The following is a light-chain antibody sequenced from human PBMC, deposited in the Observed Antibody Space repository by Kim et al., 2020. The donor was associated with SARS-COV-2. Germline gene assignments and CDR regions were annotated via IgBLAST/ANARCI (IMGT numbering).Light chain of an antibody. CDR2: GAS. CDR3: QQFGTSLLT. CDR1: QSLSSGS. J-gene: IGKJ4*01. Sequence: SPGEGATLSCRASQSLSSGSLAWYQQKPGQAPRLIIYGASTRAAGIPDRFSGSGSGTDFTLTISRLQPEDFAVFYCQQFGTSLLTFGGGTKVDIK. V-gene: IGKV3-20*01.